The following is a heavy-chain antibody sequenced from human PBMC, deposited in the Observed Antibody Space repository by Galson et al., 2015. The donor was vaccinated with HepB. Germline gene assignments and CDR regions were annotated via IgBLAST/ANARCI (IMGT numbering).Heavy chain of an antibody. V-gene: IGHV3-7*01. CDR1: GFTFSSYR. J-gene: IGHJ3*01. CDR2: INQDGSVK. D-gene: IGHD6-13*01. CDR3: AIAIAAAGSM. Sequence: SLRLSCAAPGFTFSSYRMGWVRQAPGRGLEWVANINQDGSVKYYVDSVKGRFIISRDNAKNSLYLQMNSLRAEDTAVYYCAIAIAAAGSMWGQGTMVTVSS.